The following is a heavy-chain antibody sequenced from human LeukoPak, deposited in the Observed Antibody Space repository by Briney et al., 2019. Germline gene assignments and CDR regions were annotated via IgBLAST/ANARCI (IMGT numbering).Heavy chain of an antibody. CDR3: AKWADYDVLTGYYVSDY. V-gene: IGHV3-23*01. CDR2: ISGSGGST. CDR1: GFTFSSYA. D-gene: IGHD3-9*01. Sequence: GESLKISCAASGFTFSSYAMSWVRQAPGKGLERVSAISGSGGSTYYADSVKGRFTISRDNSKNTLYLQINSLRAEDTAVYYCAKWADYDVLTGYYVSDYWGQGTLVTVSS. J-gene: IGHJ4*02.